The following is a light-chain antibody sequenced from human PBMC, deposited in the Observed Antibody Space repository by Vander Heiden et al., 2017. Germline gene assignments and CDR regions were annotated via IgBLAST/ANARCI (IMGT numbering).Light chain of an antibody. V-gene: IGLV1-51*01. J-gene: IGLJ3*02. CDR2: DNN. CDR1: SSNIGYNS. CDR3: GAWDSSLSVVL. Sequence: QPLFTQPPSVSAAPRQKVTISCSGGSSNIGYNSVSWYQQLPGTAPKFLIYDNNKRPSGIPDRFSGSKSGTSATLDITGLQTGDEAGYYCGAWDSSLSVVLFGGGTKLTVL.